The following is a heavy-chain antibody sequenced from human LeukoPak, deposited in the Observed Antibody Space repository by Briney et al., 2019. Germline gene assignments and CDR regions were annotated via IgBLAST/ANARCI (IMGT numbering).Heavy chain of an antibody. Sequence: GGSLRLSCVASGFTFTGHSMHWVRQAPGKGLEWVAFIRYDGSNKYYADSVKGRFTISRDNSKNTLYLQMNSLRAEDTAVYYCAKEVWVYSGYDWGPLFDYWGQGTLVTVSS. CDR3: AKEVWVYSGYDWGPLFDY. V-gene: IGHV3-30*02. CDR1: GFTFTGHS. J-gene: IGHJ4*02. CDR2: IRYDGSNK. D-gene: IGHD5-12*01.